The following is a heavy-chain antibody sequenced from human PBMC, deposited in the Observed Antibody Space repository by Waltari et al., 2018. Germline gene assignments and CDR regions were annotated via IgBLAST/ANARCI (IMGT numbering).Heavy chain of an antibody. V-gene: IGHV1-69*12. J-gene: IGHJ3*02. CDR2: VIPIFGTP. CDR1: GGTFGAYA. D-gene: IGHD1-26*01. Sequence: QVQLVQSGAEVKQPGASVKVSCKAAGGTFGAYAIPWVRQAPGQGLEWMGGVIPIFGTPNYAPKFQGRVTVSADPSTSTAYLEVRRLISEDTAVYYCAKREIGYAFDIWGHGTMVTVSS. CDR3: AKREIGYAFDI.